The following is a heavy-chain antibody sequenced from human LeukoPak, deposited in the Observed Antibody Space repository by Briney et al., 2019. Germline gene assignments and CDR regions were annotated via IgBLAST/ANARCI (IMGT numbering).Heavy chain of an antibody. CDR3: ARVRRSGYCSSTSCYRHGMDV. V-gene: IGHV1-69*13. CDR2: TIPIFGTA. J-gene: IGHJ6*02. Sequence: SVKVSCKASGGTFSSYAISWVRQAPGQGLEWMGGTIPIFGTANYAQKFQGRVTITADESTSTAYMELSSLRSEDTAVYYCARVRRSGYCSSTSCYRHGMDVWGQGTTVTVSS. CDR1: GGTFSSYA. D-gene: IGHD2-2*02.